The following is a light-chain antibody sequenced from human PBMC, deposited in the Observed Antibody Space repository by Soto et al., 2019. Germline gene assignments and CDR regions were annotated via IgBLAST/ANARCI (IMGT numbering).Light chain of an antibody. Sequence: DIQMTQSPSSLSASVGDRVTITCRASQGIRNDLGWYQQKAGKAPKRLIYDASSLQSGVPSRFSGSGSGTEFTLTISSLQPEDFATYFCQQRSNWLTWTFGQGTKVDIK. J-gene: IGKJ1*01. V-gene: IGKV1-17*01. CDR2: DAS. CDR1: QGIRND. CDR3: QQRSNWLTWT.